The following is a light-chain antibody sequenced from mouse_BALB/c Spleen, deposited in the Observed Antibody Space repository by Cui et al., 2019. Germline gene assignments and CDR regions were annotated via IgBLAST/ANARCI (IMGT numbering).Light chain of an antibody. CDR1: SSVSY. V-gene: IGKV4-55*01. CDR3: QQWSSYPRT. Sequence: QIVLTQSPAIMSPSPWEKFTMTCSASSSVSYMYWYQQKPGSSPRLLIYDTSNLASGVPVRFSGSGSGTSYSLTISRMEAEDAATYYCQQWSSYPRTFGGGTKLEIK. CDR2: DTS. J-gene: IGKJ1*01.